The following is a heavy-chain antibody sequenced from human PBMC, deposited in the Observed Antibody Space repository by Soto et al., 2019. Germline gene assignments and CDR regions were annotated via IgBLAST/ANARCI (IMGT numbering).Heavy chain of an antibody. CDR2: ISSSSSYI. D-gene: IGHD6-19*01. CDR3: ARVHSGWYEDAFDI. J-gene: IGHJ3*02. CDR1: GFTFSSYS. V-gene: IGHV3-21*01. Sequence: EVQLVESGGGLVKPGGSLRLSCAASGFTFSSYSMNWVRQAPGKGLEWVSSISSSSSYIYYADSVKGRFTISRDNAKNSLYLQINSLRAEDTAVYYCARVHSGWYEDAFDIWGQGTMVTVSS.